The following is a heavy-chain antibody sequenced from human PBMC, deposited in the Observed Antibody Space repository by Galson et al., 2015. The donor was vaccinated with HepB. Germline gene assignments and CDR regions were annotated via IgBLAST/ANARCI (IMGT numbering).Heavy chain of an antibody. CDR2: ISWNSGSI. Sequence: SLRLSCAASGFTFDDYAMHWVRQAPGKGLEWVSGISWNSGSIGYADSVKGRFTISRDNAKNSLYLQMNSLRAEDTALYYCAKGFAGGVIQVFDIWGQGTMVTVSS. V-gene: IGHV3-9*01. J-gene: IGHJ3*02. CDR1: GFTFDDYA. D-gene: IGHD3-10*01. CDR3: AKGFAGGVIQVFDI.